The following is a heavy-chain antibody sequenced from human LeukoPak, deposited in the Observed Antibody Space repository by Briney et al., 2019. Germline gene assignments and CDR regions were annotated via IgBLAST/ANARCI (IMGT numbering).Heavy chain of an antibody. Sequence: ASVKVSCKASGYTFTGYYIYWVRQAPGQGPEWMGWINPKSGDTNYAQKFQGRVTMTRDTSISTAYMELSRLTSDDTAVYYCATSSLSLNWGQGSLVTVSS. J-gene: IGHJ4*02. V-gene: IGHV1-2*02. CDR3: ATSSLSLN. CDR2: INPKSGDT. CDR1: GYTFTGYY. D-gene: IGHD3-16*01.